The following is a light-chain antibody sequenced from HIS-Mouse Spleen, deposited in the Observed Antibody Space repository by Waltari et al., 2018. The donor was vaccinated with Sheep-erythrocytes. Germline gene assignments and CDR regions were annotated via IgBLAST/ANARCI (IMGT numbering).Light chain of an antibody. CDR2: DVS. CDR3: CSYAGSYTWV. J-gene: IGLJ3*02. V-gene: IGLV2-11*01. CDR1: SSDVGGYNY. Sequence: QSALTQPRSVSGSPGQSVTISCTGTSSDVGGYNYVSWYQQHPGKAPKLMIYDVSKRPSGVRDRFSGAKSGNPAALTISGLQAEDEADYYCCSYAGSYTWVFGGGTKLTVL.